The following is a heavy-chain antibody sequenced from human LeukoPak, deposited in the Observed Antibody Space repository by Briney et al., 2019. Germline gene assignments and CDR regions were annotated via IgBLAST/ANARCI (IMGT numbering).Heavy chain of an antibody. CDR1: GYTFTSYG. Sequence: ASVKVSCKASGYTFTSYGISWVRQAPGQGLEWMGWISAYNGNTTYAQKLQGRVTMTTDTSTSTAYMELRSLRSDDTAVYYCARAAVTSPYWYFDLWGRGTLVTVSS. J-gene: IGHJ2*01. D-gene: IGHD4-11*01. V-gene: IGHV1-18*01. CDR2: ISAYNGNT. CDR3: ARAAVTSPYWYFDL.